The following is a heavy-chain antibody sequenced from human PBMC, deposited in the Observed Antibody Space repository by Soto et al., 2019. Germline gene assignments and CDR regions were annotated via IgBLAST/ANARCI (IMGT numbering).Heavy chain of an antibody. V-gene: IGHV3-30*18. J-gene: IGHJ2*01. CDR1: GFTFSSYG. CDR2: ISYDGSNK. Sequence: QVQLVESGGGVVQPGRSLRLSCAASGFTFSSYGMHWVRQAPGKGLEWVAVISYDGSNKYYADSVKGRFTISRDNSKNTLYLQMNSLRAEDTAVYYCAKGCVIAVACTEWYFDLWGRGTLVTVSS. CDR3: AKGCVIAVACTEWYFDL. D-gene: IGHD6-19*01.